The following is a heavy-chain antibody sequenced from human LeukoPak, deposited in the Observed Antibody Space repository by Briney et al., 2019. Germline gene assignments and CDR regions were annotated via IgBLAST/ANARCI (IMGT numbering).Heavy chain of an antibody. J-gene: IGHJ3*02. CDR1: GYTFTGYG. D-gene: IGHD1-26*01. CDR3: ATSGSYYGGAFDI. V-gene: IGHV1-69-2*01. CDR2: VDPEDGET. Sequence: AAVKVSCKASGYTFTGYGLSWVQQAPGKGLEWMGLVDPEDGETIYAEKFQGRVTITADTSTDTAYMELSSLRSEDTAVYYCATSGSYYGGAFDIWGQGTMVTVSS.